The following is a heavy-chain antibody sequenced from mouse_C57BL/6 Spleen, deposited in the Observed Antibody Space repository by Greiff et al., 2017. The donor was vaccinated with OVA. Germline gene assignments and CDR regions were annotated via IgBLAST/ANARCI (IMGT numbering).Heavy chain of an antibody. V-gene: IGHV5-12*01. D-gene: IGHD2-4*01. CDR1: GFTFSDYY. Sequence: DVMLVESGGGLVQPGGSLKLSCAASGFTFSDYYMYWVRQTPEKRLEWVAYISNGGGSTYYPDTVKGRFTISRDSAKNTRYLQMRRMKSEDTAMDSCARHAEDYDGGWYFDVWGTGTTVTVSS. J-gene: IGHJ1*03. CDR3: ARHAEDYDGGWYFDV. CDR2: ISNGGGST.